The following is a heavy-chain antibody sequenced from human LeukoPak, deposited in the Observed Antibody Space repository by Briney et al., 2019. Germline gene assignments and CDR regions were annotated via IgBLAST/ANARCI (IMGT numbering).Heavy chain of an antibody. CDR2: INPNSGGT. CDR3: ARDWNSGYDLAGRFLSGYGMDV. CDR1: GYTFTGYY. J-gene: IGHJ6*02. Sequence: GASVKVSCKASGYTFTGYYMHWVRQAPGQGLEWMGWINPNSGGTNYAQKFQGRVTMTRDTSISTAYMELRSLRSDDTAVYYCARDWNSGYDLAGRFLSGYGMDVWGQGTTVTVSS. D-gene: IGHD5-12*01. V-gene: IGHV1-2*02.